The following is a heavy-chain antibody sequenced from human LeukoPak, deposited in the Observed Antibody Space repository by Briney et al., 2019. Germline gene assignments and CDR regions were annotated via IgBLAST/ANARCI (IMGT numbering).Heavy chain of an antibody. CDR1: GGPFSGYY. CDR3: ASIAAAGTFYYYYGMDV. CDR2: INHSGST. D-gene: IGHD6-13*01. J-gene: IGHJ6*02. Sequence: PSETLSLTCAVYGGPFSGYYWSWIRQPPGKGLEWIGEINHSGSTNYNPSLKSRVTISVDTSKNQFSLKLSSVTAADTAVYYCASIAAAGTFYYYYGMDVWGQGTTVTVSS. V-gene: IGHV4-34*01.